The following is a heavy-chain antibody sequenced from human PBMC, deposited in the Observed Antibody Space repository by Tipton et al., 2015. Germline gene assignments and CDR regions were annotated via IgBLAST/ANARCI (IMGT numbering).Heavy chain of an antibody. D-gene: IGHD6-13*01. V-gene: IGHV4-61*01. Sequence: TLSLTCTVSGGSIGSSSYYWSWIRQPPGKGLEWIGYIYYSGSTNYNPSLKSRVTISVDTSKNQFSLKLSSVTAADTAVYYCARGGGSSWYGWFDPWGQGRLVTVSS. CDR1: GGSIGSSSYY. J-gene: IGHJ5*02. CDR2: IYYSGST. CDR3: ARGGGSSWYGWFDP.